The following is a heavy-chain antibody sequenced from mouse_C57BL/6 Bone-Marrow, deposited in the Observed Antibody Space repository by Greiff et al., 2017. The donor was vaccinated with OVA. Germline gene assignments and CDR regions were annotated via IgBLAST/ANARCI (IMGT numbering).Heavy chain of an antibody. CDR1: GYAFTNYL. CDR2: INPGSGGT. J-gene: IGHJ2*01. Sequence: QVQLKESGAELVRPGTSVKVSCKASGYAFTNYLIEWVKQRPGQGLEWIGVINPGSGGTNYNEKFKGKATLTADKSSSNAYMQLSSLTSEDSAVYFCARGTFYFDYWGQGTTLTVSS. CDR3: ARGTFYFDY. D-gene: IGHD3-3*01. V-gene: IGHV1-54*01.